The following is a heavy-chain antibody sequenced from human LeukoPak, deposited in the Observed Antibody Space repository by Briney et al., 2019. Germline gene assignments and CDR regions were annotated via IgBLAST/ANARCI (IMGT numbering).Heavy chain of an antibody. V-gene: IGHV3-64*01. CDR3: ARGPPYYDFWSGYLSPEYFDY. Sequence: GGSLRLSCAASGFTFSSYAMHWVRQAPGKGLEYVSAISSNGGSTYYANSVKGRFTISRDNSKNTLYLQMGSLRAEDMAVYYCARGPPYYDFWSGYLSPEYFDYWGQGTLVTVSS. J-gene: IGHJ4*02. D-gene: IGHD3-3*01. CDR2: ISSNGGST. CDR1: GFTFSSYA.